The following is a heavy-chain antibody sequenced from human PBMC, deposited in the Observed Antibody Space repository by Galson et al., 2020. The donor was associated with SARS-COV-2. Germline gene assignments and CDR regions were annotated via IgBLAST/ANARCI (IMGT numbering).Heavy chain of an antibody. J-gene: IGHJ4*02. CDR3: ARGGDSSGSIDY. D-gene: IGHD3-22*01. CDR1: GFTFSDYY. Sequence: GESLKISCAASGFTFSDYYMSWIRQAPGKGLEWVSYISSSSSYTNYADSVKGRFTISRDNAKNSLYLQMNSLRAEDTAVYYCARGGDSSGSIDYWGQGTLVTVSS. CDR2: ISSSSSYT. V-gene: IGHV3-11*05.